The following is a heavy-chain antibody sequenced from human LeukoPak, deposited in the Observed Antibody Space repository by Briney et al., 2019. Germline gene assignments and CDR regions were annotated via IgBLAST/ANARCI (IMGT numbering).Heavy chain of an antibody. CDR3: ARDLSGSYYIPHYYYYGMDV. V-gene: IGHV3-11*01. CDR1: GFTFSDYY. CDR2: ISSSGSTI. Sequence: PGGSLRLSCAASGFTFSDYYMSWIRQAPGKGLEWVSYISSSGSTIYYADSVKGRFTISRDNAKYSLYLQMNSLRAEDTAVYYCARDLSGSYYIPHYYYYGMDVWGQGTTVTVSS. D-gene: IGHD3-10*01. J-gene: IGHJ6*02.